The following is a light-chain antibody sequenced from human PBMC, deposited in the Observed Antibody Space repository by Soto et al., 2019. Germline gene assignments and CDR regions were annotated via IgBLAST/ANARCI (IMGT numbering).Light chain of an antibody. CDR1: SSNIGSNY. CDR3: AAWDDSLNGRYV. Sequence: QSVLTQPPSASGTPGQRVTTSCSGSSSNIGSNYVYWYQQLPGTAPKLLIYRNNQRPSGVPDRFSGSKSGTSASLAISGLRSEDEADYYCAAWDDSLNGRYVFGTGTKLTVL. CDR2: RNN. J-gene: IGLJ1*01. V-gene: IGLV1-47*01.